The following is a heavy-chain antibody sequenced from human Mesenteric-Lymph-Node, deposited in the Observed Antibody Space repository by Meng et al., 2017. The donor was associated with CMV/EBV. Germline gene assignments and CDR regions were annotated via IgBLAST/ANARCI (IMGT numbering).Heavy chain of an antibody. CDR1: GYVSSGSYY. CDR2: IYYSGST. CDR3: ARDIVSGYDFYNWFDP. Sequence: GYVSSGSYYWSWIRQPPGKGLEWIGYIYYSGSTNYNPSLKSRVTISVDTSKNQFSLKLSSVTAADTAVYYCARDIVSGYDFYNWFDPWGQGTLVTVSS. J-gene: IGHJ5*02. D-gene: IGHD5-12*01. V-gene: IGHV4-61*01.